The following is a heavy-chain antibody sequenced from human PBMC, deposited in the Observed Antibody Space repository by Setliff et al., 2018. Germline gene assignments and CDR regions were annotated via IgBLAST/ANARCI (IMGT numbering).Heavy chain of an antibody. J-gene: IGHJ3*02. Sequence: ASVKVSCKACGYTFSTYGIAWVRQAPGQGLEWMGWISPYNGYIIYAHKFQGRVTMTTDTSTGTADMELRNLRSDDTAVYYCTRDTNIVVVPPHRTAFDIWGQGTMVTVS. CDR3: TRDTNIVVVPPHRTAFDI. CDR2: ISPYNGYI. D-gene: IGHD2-2*01. CDR1: GYTFSTYG. V-gene: IGHV1-18*01.